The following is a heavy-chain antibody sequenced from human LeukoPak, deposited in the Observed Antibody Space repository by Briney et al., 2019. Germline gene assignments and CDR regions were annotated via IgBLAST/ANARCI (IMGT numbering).Heavy chain of an antibody. Sequence: GASVKVSCKASGYTFTSYDINWVRQATGQGLEWMGWMNPNSGNTGYAQKFQGGVTITRNTSISTAYMELSSLRSEDTAVYYCARAESYYDFWSGYPAQWFDPWGQGTLVTVSS. D-gene: IGHD3-3*01. CDR2: MNPNSGNT. CDR1: GYTFTSYD. V-gene: IGHV1-8*03. CDR3: ARAESYYDFWSGYPAQWFDP. J-gene: IGHJ5*02.